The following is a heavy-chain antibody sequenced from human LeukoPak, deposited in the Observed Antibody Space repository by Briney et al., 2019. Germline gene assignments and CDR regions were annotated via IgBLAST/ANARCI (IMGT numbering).Heavy chain of an antibody. CDR1: GYTFTSYD. Sequence: ASVKVSCKASGYTFTSYDINWVRQATGQGLEWMGWMNPNSGNTGYAQKFQGRVTMTRNTSISTAYMELSSLRSEDTAVYYCARSSLLWFGELWAFDIWGQGTMVTVSS. CDR2: MNPNSGNT. D-gene: IGHD3-10*01. CDR3: ARSSLLWFGELWAFDI. J-gene: IGHJ3*02. V-gene: IGHV1-8*01.